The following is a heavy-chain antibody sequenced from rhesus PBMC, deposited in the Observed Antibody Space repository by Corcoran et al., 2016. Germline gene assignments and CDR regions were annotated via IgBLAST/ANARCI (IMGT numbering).Heavy chain of an antibody. J-gene: IGHJ4*01. Sequence: QLPLQASGPGLVKTSETLSLTCAVSGDSIRRTSWNWIRQPPGTGREWIGRISGRGGSTDYNPSLKSGVTISTDTSKNQFSLKLSSVTAADTAVYYCARGGAAASTFDYWGQGVLVTVSS. D-gene: IGHD6-25*01. CDR3: ARGGAAASTFDY. V-gene: IGHV4-173*01. CDR2: ISGRGGST. CDR1: GDSIRRTS.